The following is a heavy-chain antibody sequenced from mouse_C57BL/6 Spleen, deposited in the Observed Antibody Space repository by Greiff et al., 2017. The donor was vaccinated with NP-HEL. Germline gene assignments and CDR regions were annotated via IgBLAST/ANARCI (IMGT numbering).Heavy chain of an antibody. D-gene: IGHD3-2*02. CDR3: ARWGGDSSGYLNYAMDY. J-gene: IGHJ4*01. V-gene: IGHV1-76*01. Sequence: VKLKQSGAELVRPGASVKLSCKASGYTFTDYYINWVKQRPGQGLEWIARIYPGSGNTYYNEKFKGKATLTAEKSSSPAYMQLSSLTSEDSAVYFCARWGGDSSGYLNYAMDYWGQGTSVTVSS. CDR2: IYPGSGNT. CDR1: GYTFTDYY.